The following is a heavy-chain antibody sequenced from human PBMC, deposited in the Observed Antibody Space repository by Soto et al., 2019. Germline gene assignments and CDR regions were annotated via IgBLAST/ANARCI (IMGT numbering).Heavy chain of an antibody. Sequence: SLSLTCSVSGGSVSSGSYYWSWIRQPPWKGLEWIGYIYDSGSTNYNPSLKSRVTISVDTSKNQFSLKLRSVTAADTAVYYCAREGVGGTLFDYWGQGFVVTVSS. CDR3: AREGVGGTLFDY. CDR2: IYDSGST. V-gene: IGHV4-61*01. D-gene: IGHD1-26*01. CDR1: GGSVSSGSYY. J-gene: IGHJ4*02.